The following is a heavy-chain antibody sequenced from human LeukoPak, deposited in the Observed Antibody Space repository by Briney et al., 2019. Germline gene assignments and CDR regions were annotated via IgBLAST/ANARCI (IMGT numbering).Heavy chain of an antibody. CDR3: AKMTTYSYDSGASEFPVGFDS. V-gene: IGHV3-30*18. CDR1: VFTFINYA. CDR2: ISYDGNNK. J-gene: IGHJ3*02. Sequence: PGGSLRLSCAASVFTFINYAIHGVRQAPGKGLEWVALISYDGNNKYYADSVKGRFTISRNNSKNTLYLQVNSLRAEDTAVYYCAKMTTYSYDSGASEFPVGFDSWGPGTIVTVSS. D-gene: IGHD3-22*01.